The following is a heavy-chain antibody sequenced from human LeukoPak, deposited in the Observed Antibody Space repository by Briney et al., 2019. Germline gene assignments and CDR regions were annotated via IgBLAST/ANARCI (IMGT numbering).Heavy chain of an antibody. D-gene: IGHD5-18*01. CDR2: ISYDGSNK. J-gene: IGHJ4*02. CDR3: ARDERIVDTAMATAYFDY. V-gene: IGHV3-30-3*01. Sequence: GGSLRLSCAASGFTFSSYAMHWVRQAPGKGLEWVAVISYDGSNKYYADSVKGRFTISRDNSKNTLYLQMNSLRAEGTAVYYCARDERIVDTAMATAYFDYWGQGTLVTVSS. CDR1: GFTFSSYA.